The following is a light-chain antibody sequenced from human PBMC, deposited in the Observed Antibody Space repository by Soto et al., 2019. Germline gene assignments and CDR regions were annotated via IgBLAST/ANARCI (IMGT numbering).Light chain of an antibody. Sequence: VLTRPASVSGSPGQSITISCTGTSSDVGSYNLVSWYQQHPGKAPKLMIYEVSKRPSGVSNRFSGSKSGNTASLTISGLQAEDEADYYCCSYAGSSTYVFGTGTKVTVL. CDR3: CSYAGSSTYV. J-gene: IGLJ1*01. CDR1: SSDVGSYNL. CDR2: EVS. V-gene: IGLV2-23*02.